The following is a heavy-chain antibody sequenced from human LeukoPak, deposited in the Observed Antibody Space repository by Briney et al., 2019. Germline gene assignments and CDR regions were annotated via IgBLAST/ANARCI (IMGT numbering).Heavy chain of an antibody. CDR1: GYTFTGYY. Sequence: GGSLRLSCAASGYTFTGYYMHWVRQAPGQGLEWMGWINPNSGGTNYAQKFQGRVTMTRDTSISTAYMELSRLRSDDTAVYYCAREQQLVGFDYWGQGTLVTVSS. CDR3: AREQQLVGFDY. J-gene: IGHJ4*02. V-gene: IGHV1-2*02. D-gene: IGHD6-13*01. CDR2: INPNSGGT.